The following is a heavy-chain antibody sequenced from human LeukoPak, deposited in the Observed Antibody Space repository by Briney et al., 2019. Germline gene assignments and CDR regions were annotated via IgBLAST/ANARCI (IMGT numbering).Heavy chain of an antibody. J-gene: IGHJ4*02. V-gene: IGHV1-18*01. D-gene: IGHD5-18*01. CDR3: ARANGGARYSYGYDY. CDR1: GYTFTTYD. CDR2: ISAYNGNT. Sequence: ASVKVSCKASGYTFTTYDISWVRQAPGQGLEWMGWISAYNGNTNYAQKLQGRVTMTTDTSTSTAYMELRSLRSDDTAVYYCARANGGARYSYGYDYWGQGTLVTVSS.